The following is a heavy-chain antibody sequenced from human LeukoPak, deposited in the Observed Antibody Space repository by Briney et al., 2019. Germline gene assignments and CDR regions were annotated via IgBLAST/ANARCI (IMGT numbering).Heavy chain of an antibody. CDR3: ARANYYDITSFDF. Sequence: GGSLRLSCAASGFTFSSYGMHWVRQAPGKGLEWVSSISSSSSYIYYADSVKGRFTISRDNAKNSLHLQMKSLRAEDTAVYYCARANYYDITSFDFWGQGALVTVSS. CDR2: ISSSSSYI. V-gene: IGHV3-21*01. CDR1: GFTFSSYG. J-gene: IGHJ4*02. D-gene: IGHD3-22*01.